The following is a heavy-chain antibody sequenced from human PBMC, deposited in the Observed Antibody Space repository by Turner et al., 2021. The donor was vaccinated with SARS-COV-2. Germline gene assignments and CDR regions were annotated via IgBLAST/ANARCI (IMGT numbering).Heavy chain of an antibody. V-gene: IGHV4-39*01. CDR1: GAPNSSRSYH. Sequence: QLQLQESGPGLVKPSETLSLTCTLSGAPNSSRSYHWGWIRQPPGKGLEWIGNIYYSGNSGNTYYNPSVKSRVAISVDTSKNQFSLKLISVTAADTAVYYCARLGQGYSGYPYFDYWGQGTLVTVSS. J-gene: IGHJ4*02. CDR3: ARLGQGYSGYPYFDY. CDR2: IYYSGNSGNT. D-gene: IGHD5-12*01.